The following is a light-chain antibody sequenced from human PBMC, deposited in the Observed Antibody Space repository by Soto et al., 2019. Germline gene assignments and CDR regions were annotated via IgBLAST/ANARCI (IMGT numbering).Light chain of an antibody. CDR3: QQRSNWPLP. CDR2: AAS. CDR1: ENVRTF. J-gene: IGKJ5*01. V-gene: IGKV3-11*01. Sequence: VLTQSPATLSLAPGERATLSCRASENVRTFVDWYKTTPGQAPRLLIYAASSRATGSPDRVSGSGSGTDFTLTLSSLEPEELAVYEGQQRSNWPLPFCPVTRLEIK.